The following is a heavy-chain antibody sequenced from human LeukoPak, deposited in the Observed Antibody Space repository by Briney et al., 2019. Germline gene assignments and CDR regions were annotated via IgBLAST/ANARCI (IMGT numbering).Heavy chain of an antibody. CDR3: ARDRSGIAAD. CDR2: IYYSGST. V-gene: IGHV4-30-4*01. Sequence: SETLSLTCTVSGGSISSGDYYWSWIRQPPGEGLEWIGYIYYSGSTYYNPSLKSRVTMSVDTSKNQFSLKLSSVTAADTAVFYCARDRSGIAADWGQGILVTVSS. D-gene: IGHD6-25*01. J-gene: IGHJ4*02. CDR1: GGSISSGDYY.